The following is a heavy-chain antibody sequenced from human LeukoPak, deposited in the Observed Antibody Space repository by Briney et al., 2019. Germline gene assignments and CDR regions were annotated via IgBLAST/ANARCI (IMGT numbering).Heavy chain of an antibody. CDR1: GGTFSSYA. D-gene: IGHD2-15*01. V-gene: IGHV1-69*04. Sequence: SVKVSCKASGGTFSSYAISWVRQAPGQGLEWMGRIIPILGIASYAQKFQGRVTITADKSTSTAYMELSSLRSEDTAVYYCARGPLDCSGGSCYFYYYYYMDVWGKGTTVTVSS. CDR2: IIPILGIA. J-gene: IGHJ6*03. CDR3: ARGPLDCSGGSCYFYYYYYMDV.